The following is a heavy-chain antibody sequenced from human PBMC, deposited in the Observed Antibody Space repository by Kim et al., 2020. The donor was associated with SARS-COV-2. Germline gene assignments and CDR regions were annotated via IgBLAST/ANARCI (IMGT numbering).Heavy chain of an antibody. Sequence: SETLSLTCTVSSGSISSSNYYWGLIRQPPGXGLXWIGSIYYSRSTYYNPSLGXRVSLSVDTSNKQFSLRLTSVTAADXGVYYCARGSVVGGYFDYWGQGTLVT. CDR2: IYYSRST. CDR3: ARGSVVGGYFDY. V-gene: IGHV4-39*01. CDR1: SGSISSSNYY. D-gene: IGHD3-16*01. J-gene: IGHJ4*02.